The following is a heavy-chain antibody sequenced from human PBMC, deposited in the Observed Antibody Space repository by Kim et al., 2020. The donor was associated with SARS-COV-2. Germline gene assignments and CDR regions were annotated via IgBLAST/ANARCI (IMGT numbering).Heavy chain of an antibody. CDR2: IYYSGST. Sequence: SETLSLTCTVSGGSISSYYWSWIRQPPGKGLEWIGYIYYSGSTNYNPSLKSRVTISVDTSKNQFSLKLSSVTAADTAVYYCARSRTAYYDILTGYYNDRYYYYMDVWGKGTTVTVSS. D-gene: IGHD3-9*01. J-gene: IGHJ6*03. CDR1: GGSISSYY. V-gene: IGHV4-59*08. CDR3: ARSRTAYYDILTGYYNDRYYYYMDV.